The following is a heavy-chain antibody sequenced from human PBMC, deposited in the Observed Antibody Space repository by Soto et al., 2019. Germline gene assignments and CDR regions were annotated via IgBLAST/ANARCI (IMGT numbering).Heavy chain of an antibody. CDR2: IYYSGST. V-gene: IGHV4-31*03. J-gene: IGHJ4*02. Sequence: QVQLQESGPGLVKPSQTLSLTCTVSGGSISSGGYYWSWIRQHPGKGLEWIGYIYYSGSTYYNPSLKIRVIISVDTSKNQFSLSLSSVTAADTAVYYFARSRSSSSLSFDYWGQGTLVTVCS. CDR3: ARSRSSSSLSFDY. D-gene: IGHD6-6*01. CDR1: GGSISSGGYY.